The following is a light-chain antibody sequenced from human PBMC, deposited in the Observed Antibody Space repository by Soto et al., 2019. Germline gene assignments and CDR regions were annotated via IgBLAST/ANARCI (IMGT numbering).Light chain of an antibody. V-gene: IGKV1-5*01. Sequence: DIQMTQSPSTLSASVGDRVTITCRASQSISSWLAWYQQKPGKAPKLLIYDASSLESGVPLRFSGSGSGTEFTLIISSQQPDDSATYCCQQYNSYWTFGQGTKVEIK. CDR3: QQYNSYWT. CDR2: DAS. J-gene: IGKJ1*01. CDR1: QSISSW.